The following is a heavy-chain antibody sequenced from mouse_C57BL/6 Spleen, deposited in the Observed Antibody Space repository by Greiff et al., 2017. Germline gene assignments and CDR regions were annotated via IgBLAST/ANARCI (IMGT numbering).Heavy chain of an antibody. Sequence: EVQLQQSGPELVKPGASVKISCKASGYTFTDYNMDWVKQSHGKSLEWIGDINPNNGGTIYNKKFKSKATLTVDKSSSTAYMQLSSLTSEDTAVDYCARSGGGNYFDDWGTGTTVTVSA. J-gene: IGHJ1*03. V-gene: IGHV1-18*01. CDR3: ARSGGGNYFDD. CDR2: INPNNGGT. D-gene: IGHD2-1*01. CDR1: GYTFTDYN.